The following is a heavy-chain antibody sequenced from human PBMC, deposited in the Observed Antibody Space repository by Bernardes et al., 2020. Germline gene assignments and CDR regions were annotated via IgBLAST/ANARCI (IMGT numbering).Heavy chain of an antibody. V-gene: IGHV4-39*01. D-gene: IGHD2-2*02. CDR2: IYYSGNT. CDR3: ARFVGYQLLYNYYGMDV. J-gene: IGHJ6*02. CDR1: GGSISSSSYY. Sequence: SETLSLTCTVSGGSISSSSYYWGWIRQPPGKGLEWIGSIYYSGNTYYNPSLKSRVTISVDTSKNQFSLKLTSVTAADTAVYYCARFVGYQLLYNYYGMDVWGQGTTVTVSS.